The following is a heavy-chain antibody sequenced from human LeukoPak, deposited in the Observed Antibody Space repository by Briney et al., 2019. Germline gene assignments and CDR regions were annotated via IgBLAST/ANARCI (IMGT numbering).Heavy chain of an antibody. V-gene: IGHV4-34*01. D-gene: IGHD2-21*02. CDR2: INHSGST. J-gene: IGHJ4*02. CDR1: GGSFSPYY. Sequence: SETLSLTCAVYGGSFSPYYWSWIRQPPGKGLEWMGVINHSGSTNYNPSLKSRVTISVDTSKNQFSLRLSSVTAADAAVYYCARGGFYCGGDCYVDYWGQGTLVTVSS. CDR3: ARGGFYCGGDCYVDY.